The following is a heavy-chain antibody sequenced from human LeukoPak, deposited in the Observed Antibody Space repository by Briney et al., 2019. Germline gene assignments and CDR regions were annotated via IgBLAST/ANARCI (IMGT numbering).Heavy chain of an antibody. Sequence: PGGSLTLSCAASGFTFSSYSMNWDRQAPGKGLEWVSSISSGSSYIYYADSVKGRFTISRDNAKNSLYLQMNRLRAEDTAVYYCARNDYSAGPDAFDIWGQGTTVTLSS. J-gene: IGHJ3*02. CDR2: ISSGSSYI. V-gene: IGHV3-21*01. CDR1: GFTFSSYS. CDR3: ARNDYSAGPDAFDI. D-gene: IGHD4-11*01.